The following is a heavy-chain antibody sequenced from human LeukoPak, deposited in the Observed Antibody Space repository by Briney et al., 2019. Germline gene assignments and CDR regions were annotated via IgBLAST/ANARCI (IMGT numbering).Heavy chain of an antibody. D-gene: IGHD4-17*01. Sequence: PSQTLCLTCAVSGGSLSSGGYSWSWIRQPPGKGLEWIGYIYHSGSTYYNPSLKSRVTISVDRSKNQFSLKLSSVTAADTAVYYCARGEKGYGDYDWFDPWGQGTLVTVSS. CDR2: IYHSGST. J-gene: IGHJ5*02. CDR3: ARGEKGYGDYDWFDP. CDR1: GGSLSSGGYS. V-gene: IGHV4-30-2*01.